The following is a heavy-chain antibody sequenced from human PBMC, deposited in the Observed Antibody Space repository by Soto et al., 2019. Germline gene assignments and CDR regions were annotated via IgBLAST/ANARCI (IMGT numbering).Heavy chain of an antibody. CDR1: GFTFSSYS. Sequence: GGSLRLSCAASGFTFSSYSMNWVRQAPGKGLEWVSSISSSSSYIYYADSVKGRFTISRDNAKNSLYLQMNSLRAEDTAVYYCARSLSQYCSSTSCYQGMDVWGQGTTVTVSS. V-gene: IGHV3-21*01. CDR2: ISSSSSYI. D-gene: IGHD2-2*01. CDR3: ARSLSQYCSSTSCYQGMDV. J-gene: IGHJ6*02.